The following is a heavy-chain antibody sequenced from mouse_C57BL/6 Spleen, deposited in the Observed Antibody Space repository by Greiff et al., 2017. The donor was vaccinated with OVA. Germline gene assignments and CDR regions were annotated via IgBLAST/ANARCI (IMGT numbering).Heavy chain of an antibody. J-gene: IGHJ4*01. D-gene: IGHD1-1*01. CDR3: ARYNPPNNYGSSYAAMDY. CDR1: GFTFTYYY. V-gene: IGHV7-3*01. CDR2: IRNKANGYTT. Sequence: EVKLQESGGGLVQPGGSLSLSCAASGFTFTYYYMSWVRQPPGKALEWLGFIRNKANGYTTEYSASVKGRFTISRDNSQSILYLQMNALRAEDSATYYCARYNPPNNYGSSYAAMDYWGQVTSVTVSS.